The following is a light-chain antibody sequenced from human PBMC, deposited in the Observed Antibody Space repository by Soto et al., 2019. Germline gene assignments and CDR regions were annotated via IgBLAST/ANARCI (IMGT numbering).Light chain of an antibody. J-gene: IGLJ3*02. CDR1: SGHTTYI. V-gene: IGLV4-60*01. CDR3: ETWDSSTPQV. Sequence: QLVLTQSSSASASLGSSVKLTCTLSSGHTTYIIGWHQQQPGKAPRFLMNIDRNGGYTKGSGVPDRFSGSGSGADRYLTIXXXXXXXXXXYXCETWDSSTPQVFGGGTK. CDR2: IDRNGGY.